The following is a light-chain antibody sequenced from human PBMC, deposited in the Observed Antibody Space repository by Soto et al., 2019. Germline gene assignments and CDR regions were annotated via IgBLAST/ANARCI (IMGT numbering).Light chain of an antibody. CDR2: DVS. Sequence: QSALTQPASVSGSPGQSITISCTGTSSDVGGYNYVSWYQQHPGKAPKLMIYDVSHRPSGVSNRFSGSKSGNTASLTISGLQAEDEADYYCSSYTSSSTRRFVFGTGTKLTVL. CDR3: SSYTSSSTRRFV. J-gene: IGLJ1*01. CDR1: SSDVGGYNY. V-gene: IGLV2-14*01.